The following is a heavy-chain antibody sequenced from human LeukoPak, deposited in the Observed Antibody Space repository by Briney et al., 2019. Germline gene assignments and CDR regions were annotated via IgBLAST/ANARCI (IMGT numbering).Heavy chain of an antibody. V-gene: IGHV1-2*02. CDR1: GYTFTSYY. J-gene: IGHJ4*02. Sequence: ASVKVSCKASGYTFTSYYMHWVRQAPGQGLEWMGWINPNSGGTNYAQKFQGRVTMTRDTSISTAYMELSRLRSDDTAVYYCARDYDILTGYYDYWGQGTLVTVFS. CDR2: INPNSGGT. D-gene: IGHD3-9*01. CDR3: ARDYDILTGYYDY.